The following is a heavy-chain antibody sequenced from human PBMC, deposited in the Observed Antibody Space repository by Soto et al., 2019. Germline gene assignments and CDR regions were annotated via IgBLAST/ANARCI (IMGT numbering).Heavy chain of an antibody. CDR3: ARDGPSGGSCYDCYYGMDV. J-gene: IGHJ6*02. V-gene: IGHV1-69*01. CDR2: IIPIFGTA. Sequence: QVQLVQSGAEVKKSGSSVKVSCKASGGTFSSYAISWVRQAPGQGLEWMGGIIPIFGTANYAQKFQGRVTITADESTSTAYMELSSLRSEDTAVYYCARDGPSGGSCYDCYYGMDVWGQGTTVTVSS. CDR1: GGTFSSYA. D-gene: IGHD2-15*01.